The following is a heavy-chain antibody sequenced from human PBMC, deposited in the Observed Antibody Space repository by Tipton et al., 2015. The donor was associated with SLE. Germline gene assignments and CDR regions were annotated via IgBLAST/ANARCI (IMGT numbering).Heavy chain of an antibody. CDR2: IYYSGST. Sequence: TLSLTCTVSGGSISSHYWSWIRQPPGKGLEWIGYIYYSGSTNYNPSLKSRVTISVDTSKNQFSLKLSSVTAADTAVYYCARDQWEVDAFDIWGQGTVVTVSS. D-gene: IGHD1-26*01. V-gene: IGHV4-59*11. CDR1: GGSISSHY. CDR3: ARDQWEVDAFDI. J-gene: IGHJ3*02.